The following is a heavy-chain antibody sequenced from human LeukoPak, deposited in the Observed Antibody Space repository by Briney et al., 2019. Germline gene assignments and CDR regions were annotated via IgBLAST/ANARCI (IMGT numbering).Heavy chain of an antibody. J-gene: IGHJ3*02. V-gene: IGHV3-11*04. CDR2: IGGTAGNT. Sequence: GGSLRLSCAASGRTFIEHYMHWIRQAPGKGLEWVSFIGGTAGNTYYADSVKGRFTISRENAKHSLYLQINSLRSGDTAVYYCAREWSAFDIWGQGTMVTVSS. CDR3: AREWSAFDI. D-gene: IGHD2-8*01. CDR1: GRTFIEHY.